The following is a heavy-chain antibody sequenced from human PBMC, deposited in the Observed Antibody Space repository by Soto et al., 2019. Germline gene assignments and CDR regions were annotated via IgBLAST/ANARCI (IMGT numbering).Heavy chain of an antibody. CDR3: ARVVNYYDSSGYYYLN. CDR2: ISAYNGNT. D-gene: IGHD3-22*01. CDR1: GYTFTSYG. Sequence: ASVKVSCKASGYTFTSYGISWVRQAPGQGLEWMGWISAYNGNTNYAQKLQGRVTMTTDTSTSTAYMELRSLRSDDTAVYYCARVVNYYDSSGYYYLNWGQGTLVTVSS. J-gene: IGHJ4*02. V-gene: IGHV1-18*01.